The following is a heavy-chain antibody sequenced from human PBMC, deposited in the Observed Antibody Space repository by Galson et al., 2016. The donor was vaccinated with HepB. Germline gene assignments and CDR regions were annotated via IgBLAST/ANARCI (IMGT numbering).Heavy chain of an antibody. Sequence: SLRLSCAVSGFTFSSYGMYWVRQAPGKGLEWVAVISYDGSKKYYADSVKGRFTISRDNSKNTLYLQMSSLRAEDTAVYYCAKDEFLEGDYYYYGMDVWGQGTTVTVSS. D-gene: IGHD3-3*01. CDR3: AKDEFLEGDYYYYGMDV. V-gene: IGHV3-30*18. CDR1: GFTFSSYG. J-gene: IGHJ6*02. CDR2: ISYDGSKK.